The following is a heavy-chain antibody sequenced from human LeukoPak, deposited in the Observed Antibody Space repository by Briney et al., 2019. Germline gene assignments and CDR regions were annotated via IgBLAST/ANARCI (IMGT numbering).Heavy chain of an antibody. Sequence: ASVKVSCKASGYTFTSYDINWVRQATGQGLEWMGWMNPNSGNTGYAQKFQGRVTMTRSTSISTAYMELSSLRSEDTAVYYCARRAVANYDAFDIWGQGTVVTVSS. V-gene: IGHV1-8*01. CDR3: ARRAVANYDAFDI. CDR2: MNPNSGNT. J-gene: IGHJ3*02. D-gene: IGHD6-19*01. CDR1: GYTFTSYD.